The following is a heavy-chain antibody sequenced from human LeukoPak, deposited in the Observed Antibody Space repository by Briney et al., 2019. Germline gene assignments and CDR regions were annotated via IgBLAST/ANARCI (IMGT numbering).Heavy chain of an antibody. D-gene: IGHD3-3*01. CDR2: IKPNSGGT. CDR1: GYTFTGYY. CDR3: ARPNYDFWSGYPNWFDH. V-gene: IGHV1-2*02. J-gene: IGHJ5*02. Sequence: ASVKDSCKASGYTFTGYYMHWVRQARGQGLEWMGWIKPNSGGTNYAQKFQGRVTMTRDTSISTAYMELSRLRSDDTAVYYCARPNYDFWSGYPNWFDHWGQGTLVTVSS.